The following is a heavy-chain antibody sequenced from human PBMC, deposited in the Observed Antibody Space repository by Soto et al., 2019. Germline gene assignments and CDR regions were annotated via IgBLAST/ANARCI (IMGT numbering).Heavy chain of an antibody. CDR3: ARGWKLYYYDSSGSHQSDY. CDR2: MNPNSGNT. J-gene: IGHJ4*02. D-gene: IGHD3-22*01. Sequence: ASVKVSCKASGYTFTRYYINWVRQATGQGLEWMGWMNPNSGNTGYAQKFQGRVTMTRNTSISTAYMELRSLRSEDTAVYYCARGWKLYYYDSSGSHQSDYWGQGTLVTVSS. CDR1: GYTFTRYY. V-gene: IGHV1-8*01.